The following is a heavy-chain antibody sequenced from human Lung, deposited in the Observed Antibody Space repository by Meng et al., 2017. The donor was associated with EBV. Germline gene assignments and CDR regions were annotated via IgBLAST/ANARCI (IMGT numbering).Heavy chain of an antibody. Sequence: QGQLLESGPVLVKPPQTLPLTCTVSGGSFNNYYWSSIRQPAGKGLEWIGHIQTSGNTNYNPSPKSRITMSMDTSKNHFSLNLSSVTAADTAVYYCARLVITMILGTPIWSFDLWGRGTLVTVSS. V-gene: IGHV4-4*07. D-gene: IGHD3-22*01. CDR1: GGSFNNYY. CDR2: IQTSGNT. J-gene: IGHJ2*01. CDR3: ARLVITMILGTPIWSFDL.